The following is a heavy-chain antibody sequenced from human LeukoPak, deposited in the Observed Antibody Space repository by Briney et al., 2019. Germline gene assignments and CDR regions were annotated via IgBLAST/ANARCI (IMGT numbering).Heavy chain of an antibody. J-gene: IGHJ5*02. Sequence: PSETLSLTCTVFGYSISSGYYWGWIRQPPGKGLEWIGSIYHSGSTYYNPSLKSRVTISVDTSKNQFSLKLSSVTAADTAVYYCARVRDWVWFDPWGQGTLVTVSS. CDR2: IYHSGST. CDR3: ARVRDWVWFDP. CDR1: GYSISSGYY. V-gene: IGHV4-38-2*02. D-gene: IGHD3-9*01.